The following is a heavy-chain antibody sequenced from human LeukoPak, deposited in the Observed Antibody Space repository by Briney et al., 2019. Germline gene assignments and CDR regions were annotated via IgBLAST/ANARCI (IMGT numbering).Heavy chain of an antibody. D-gene: IGHD2-8*02. J-gene: IGHJ4*02. V-gene: IGHV4-31*03. CDR1: GGSISSGGYY. CDR2: IYYSGST. CDR3: ARSLVQHQIDY. Sequence: SQTLSLTCTVSGGSISSGGYYWSWIRQHPGKGLEWIGYIYYSGSTYYNPSLKSRVTISVDTSKNQFSLKLNSVTAADTAVYYCARSLVQHQIDYWGQGTLVTVSS.